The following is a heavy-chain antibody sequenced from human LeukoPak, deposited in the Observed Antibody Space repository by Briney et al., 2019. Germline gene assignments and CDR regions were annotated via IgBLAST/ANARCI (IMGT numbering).Heavy chain of an antibody. CDR1: GFTLSSHW. J-gene: IGHJ4*02. Sequence: GGSLRLSCAASGFTLSSHWMHWVRQAPGQGLEWVSVIYFGGTTYYADSVKGRFTISRDNSKNTVYLQMNSLRVEDTAVYYCARGDGVYVYWGQGTLVTVSS. CDR2: IYFGGTT. V-gene: IGHV3-53*01. CDR3: ARGDGVYVY. D-gene: IGHD5/OR15-5a*01.